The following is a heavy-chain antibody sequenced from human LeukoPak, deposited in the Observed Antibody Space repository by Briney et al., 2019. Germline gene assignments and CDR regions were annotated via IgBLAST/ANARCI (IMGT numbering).Heavy chain of an antibody. CDR3: AKGTTDYDASDPLDF. D-gene: IGHD3-16*01. Sequence: GGSLRLSCAASGFTFSSYAMTWVRQAPGKGLEWVSAITGSGDSAYYSDSVKGRFTISRDQSKSTVYLQRTSLRAEDTAVFYCAKGTTDYDASDPLDFWGQGTLVTVSS. J-gene: IGHJ4*02. CDR1: GFTFSSYA. V-gene: IGHV3-23*01. CDR2: ITGSGDSA.